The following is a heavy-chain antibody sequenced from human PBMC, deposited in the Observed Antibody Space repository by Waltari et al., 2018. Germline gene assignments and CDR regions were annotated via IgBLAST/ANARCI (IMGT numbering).Heavy chain of an antibody. V-gene: IGHV1-8*03. CDR1: GYTFTSYD. D-gene: IGHD2-2*01. CDR3: ARGRKERAAMRDLHYYYYMDV. J-gene: IGHJ6*03. CDR2: MNPNSGNT. Sequence: QVQLVQSGAEVKKPGASVKVSCKASGYTFTSYDINWVRPATGPGLEWMGWMNPNSGNTGYAQKFQGRVTITRNTSISTAYMELSSLRSEDTAVYYCARGRKERAAMRDLHYYYYMDVWGKGTTVTVSS.